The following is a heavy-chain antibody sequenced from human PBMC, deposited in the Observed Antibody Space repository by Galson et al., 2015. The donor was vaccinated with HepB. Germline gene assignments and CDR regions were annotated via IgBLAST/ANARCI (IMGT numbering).Heavy chain of an antibody. D-gene: IGHD6-13*01. CDR2: IIPIFGTA. CDR3: ARSITRPRVLSSSWYIADV. J-gene: IGHJ6*02. Sequence: SVKVSCKASGGTFSSYAISWVRQAPGQGLEWMGGIIPIFGTANYAQKFQGRVTITADESTSTAYMELSSLRSEDTAVYYCARSITRPRVLSSSWYIADVWGQGTTVTVSS. CDR1: GGTFSSYA. V-gene: IGHV1-69*13.